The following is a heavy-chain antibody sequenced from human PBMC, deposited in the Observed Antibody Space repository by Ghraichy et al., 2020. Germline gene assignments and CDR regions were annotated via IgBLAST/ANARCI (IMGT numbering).Heavy chain of an antibody. D-gene: IGHD2-21*01. Sequence: GGSLRLSCAASGFTFSSYGMHWVRQAPGKGLEWVAVISYDGSNKYYADSVKGRFTISRDNSKNTLYLQMNSLRAEDTAVYYCAKDPGPFVMGNWGQGTLVTVSS. V-gene: IGHV3-30*18. CDR3: AKDPGPFVMGN. CDR1: GFTFSSYG. CDR2: ISYDGSNK. J-gene: IGHJ4*02.